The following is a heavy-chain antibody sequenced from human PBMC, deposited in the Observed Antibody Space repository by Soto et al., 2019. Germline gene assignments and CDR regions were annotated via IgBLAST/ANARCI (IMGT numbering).Heavy chain of an antibody. CDR1: GFSLSTDDVG. Sequence: SGPTLVNPTQTLTLTCTFSGFSLSTDDVGVGWIRQPPGKALDWLAVIYWDDDKRDSPSLKSRLTITKDTSKNQVLLTMTNMDPVDTATYFCARSKYSISSFDYWGQGALVTVSS. D-gene: IGHD6-6*01. CDR3: ARSKYSISSFDY. CDR2: IYWDDDK. J-gene: IGHJ4*02. V-gene: IGHV2-5*02.